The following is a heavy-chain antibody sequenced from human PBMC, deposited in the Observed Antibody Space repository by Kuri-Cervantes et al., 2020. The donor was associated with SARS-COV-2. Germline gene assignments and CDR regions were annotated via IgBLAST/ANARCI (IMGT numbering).Heavy chain of an antibody. CDR3: ARGSEAGYYYFDY. CDR2: ISSSSSTI. D-gene: IGHD3-9*01. V-gene: IGHV3-48*02. CDR1: GFTFSSYS. Sequence: GGSLRLSCAASGFTFSSYSMNWVRQAPGKGLEWVSYISSSSSTIYYADSVKGRFTVSRDNAKNSLYLQMNSLRDEDTAVYYCARGSEAGYYYFDYWGQGTLVTVSS. J-gene: IGHJ4*02.